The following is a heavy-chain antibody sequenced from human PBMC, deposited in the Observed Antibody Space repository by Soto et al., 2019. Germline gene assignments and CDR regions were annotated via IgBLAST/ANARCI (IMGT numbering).Heavy chain of an antibody. V-gene: IGHV1-46*01. CDR1: GYTFTSYY. D-gene: IGHD3-3*01. CDR3: AGINYGFWSVYTP. CDR2: INPSGSST. Sequence: ASVKVSCKASGYTFTSYYMHWVRQAPGQGLEWMGIINPSGSSTSYAQKFQGRVTISVDTSKNQFSLKLSSVTAADTAVYYCAGINYGFWSVYTPWGQGTLVTVSS. J-gene: IGHJ5*02.